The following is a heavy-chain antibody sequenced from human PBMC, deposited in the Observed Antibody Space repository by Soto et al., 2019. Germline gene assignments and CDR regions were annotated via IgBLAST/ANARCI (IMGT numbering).Heavy chain of an antibody. CDR2: INAGNGNT. Sequence: QVQLVQSGAEEKKPGASVKVSCKASGYTFTSYAMHWVRQAPGQRLEWMGWINAGNGNTKYSQKFQGRVTITRDTSASTAYRELSSLRSEDTAVYYCARDTGRIAAAGTYYYYGMDVWGQGTTVTVSS. CDR1: GYTFTSYA. V-gene: IGHV1-3*05. CDR3: ARDTGRIAAAGTYYYYGMDV. J-gene: IGHJ6*02. D-gene: IGHD6-13*01.